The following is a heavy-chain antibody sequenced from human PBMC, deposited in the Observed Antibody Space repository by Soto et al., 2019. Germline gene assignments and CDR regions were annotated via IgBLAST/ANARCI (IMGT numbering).Heavy chain of an antibody. CDR1: GGSVSGYH. CDR2: INNNGNT. V-gene: IGHV4-59*02. CDR3: ATLPPRIVVMTTEIPS. J-gene: IGHJ5*02. D-gene: IGHD2-21*02. Sequence: SSETLSVTCTVSGGSVSGYHWSWIRQPPGKGLEWIGYINNNGNTDYNPSLESRVTISVDTSKNQVSLILTSVTAADTAVYYCATLPPRIVVMTTEIPSWGQGTLVTVS.